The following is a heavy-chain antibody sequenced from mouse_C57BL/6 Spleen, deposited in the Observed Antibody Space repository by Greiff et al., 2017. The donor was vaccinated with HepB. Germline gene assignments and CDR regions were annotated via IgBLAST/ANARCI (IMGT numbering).Heavy chain of an antibody. J-gene: IGHJ3*01. CDR1: GFSLTSYG. CDR3: AKKVYDGYYSWFAY. V-gene: IGHV2-5*01. Sequence: QVQLQQSGPGLVQPSQSLSITCTVSGFSLTSYGVHWVRQSPGKGLEWLGVIWRGGSTDYNAAFMSRLSITKDNSKSQVVFKMNSLQADDTAIYYCAKKVYDGYYSWFAYWGQGTLVTVSA. D-gene: IGHD2-3*01. CDR2: IWRGGST.